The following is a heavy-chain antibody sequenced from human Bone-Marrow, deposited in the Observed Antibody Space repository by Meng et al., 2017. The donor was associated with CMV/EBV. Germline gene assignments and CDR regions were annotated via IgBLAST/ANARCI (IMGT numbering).Heavy chain of an antibody. CDR1: GYTFTGYY. D-gene: IGHD3-10*01. CDR2: INPNSGGT. V-gene: IGHV1-2*02. Sequence: ASVKVSCKASGYTFTGYYMHWVRQAPGQGLEWMGWINPNSGGTNYAQKFQGRVTMTRDTSISTAYMELSRLRSDDTAVYYCARDGAYYYGSGSYHYDYYGMYVWGQGTTVTVSS. CDR3: ARDGAYYYGSGSYHYDYYGMYV. J-gene: IGHJ6*02.